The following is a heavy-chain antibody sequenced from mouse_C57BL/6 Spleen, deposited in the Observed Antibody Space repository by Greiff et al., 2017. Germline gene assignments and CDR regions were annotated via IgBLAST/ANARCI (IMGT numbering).Heavy chain of an antibody. CDR2: IYPGSGGT. Sequence: QVQLQQPGAELVKPGASVKLSCTASGYTFTSYWITWVKQRPGQGLEWIGDIYPGSGGTNYNERFKGKATLTVDTSSSTAYMQLSGLRSEYLAVYYFASSYYRNYDAMDYWGQGTSVTVSS. D-gene: IGHD2-5*01. J-gene: IGHJ4*01. V-gene: IGHV1-55*01. CDR1: GYTFTSYW. CDR3: ASSYYRNYDAMDY.